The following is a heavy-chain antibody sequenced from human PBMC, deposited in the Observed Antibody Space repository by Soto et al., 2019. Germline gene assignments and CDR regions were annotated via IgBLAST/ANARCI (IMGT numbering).Heavy chain of an antibody. Sequence: GGSLRLSCAASGCTFISYAMSLISQAQGKGLEWVSAISGSGGSTYYADSVKGRFTISRDNSKNTLYLQMNSLRAEDTAVYYYAKDRPDGYNDYWGQGTLVTVSS. CDR2: ISGSGGST. D-gene: IGHD5-12*01. V-gene: IGHV3-23*01. J-gene: IGHJ4*02. CDR3: AKDRPDGYNDY. CDR1: GCTFISYA.